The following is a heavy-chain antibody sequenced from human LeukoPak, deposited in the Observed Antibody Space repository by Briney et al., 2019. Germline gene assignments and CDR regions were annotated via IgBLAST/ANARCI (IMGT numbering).Heavy chain of an antibody. V-gene: IGHV4-38-2*02. J-gene: IGHJ4*02. D-gene: IGHD2-15*01. CDR3: ASRGGGGSSKPEPNFAY. CDR2: IYHSGST. Sequence: SETLSLTCTVSGYSISSGYYWGWIRQPPGKGLEWIGSIYHSGSTYYNPSLKSRVTISVDTSKNQFSLKLSSVTAADTAVYYCASRGGGGSSKPEPNFAYWGQGTLVTVSS. CDR1: GYSISSGYY.